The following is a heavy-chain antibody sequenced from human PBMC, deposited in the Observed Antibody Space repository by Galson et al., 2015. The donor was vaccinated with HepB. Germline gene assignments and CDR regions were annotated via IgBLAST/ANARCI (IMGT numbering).Heavy chain of an antibody. Sequence: SVKVSCKASGGTFSSYTISWVRQAPGQGLEWMGWINTNTGNPTYAQGFTGRFVFSLDTSVSTAYLQISSLKAEDTAVYYCARDVAIDGMDVWGQGTTVTVSS. CDR3: ARDVAIDGMDV. V-gene: IGHV7-4-1*02. D-gene: IGHD2-2*02. CDR1: GGTFSSYT. J-gene: IGHJ6*02. CDR2: INTNTGNP.